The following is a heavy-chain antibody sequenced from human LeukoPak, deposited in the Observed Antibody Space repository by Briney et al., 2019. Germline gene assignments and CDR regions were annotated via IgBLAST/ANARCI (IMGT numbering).Heavy chain of an antibody. V-gene: IGHV1-2*02. Sequence: ASVKVSCKASGYTFTGYYMHWVRQAPGQGLEWMGWINPNSGGTNYAQKFQGRVTMTRDTSISTAYMELSRLRSDDTAVYYCAREGAPMVRGVINPWFDPWGQGTLVTVSS. J-gene: IGHJ5*02. D-gene: IGHD3-10*01. CDR3: AREGAPMVRGVINPWFDP. CDR1: GYTFTGYY. CDR2: INPNSGGT.